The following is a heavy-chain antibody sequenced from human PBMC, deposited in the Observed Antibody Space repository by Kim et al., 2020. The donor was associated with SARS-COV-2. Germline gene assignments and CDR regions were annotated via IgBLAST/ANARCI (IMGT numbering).Heavy chain of an antibody. CDR3: AREYF. CDR2: IKHSEGT. CDR1: GGSFGGFY. V-gene: IGHV4-34*01. J-gene: IGHJ4*01. Sequence: SETLSLTCAVYGGSFGGFYWTWIRQSPGKGLEWIGEIKHSEGTKYNPSLKSRAVIALDSSKKQIYLNLNSVIAADRAGYYCAREYF.